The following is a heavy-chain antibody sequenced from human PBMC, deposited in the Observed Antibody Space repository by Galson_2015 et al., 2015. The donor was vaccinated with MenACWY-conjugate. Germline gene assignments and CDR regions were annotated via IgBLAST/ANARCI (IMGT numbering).Heavy chain of an antibody. CDR3: ARGPDYDSESYTPRPLHPFDI. V-gene: IGHV4-39*07. Sequence: ETLSLTCTVSGGSISSSSYYWGWIRQPPGQGLEWIGSIHFSGNTFYNPSLKSRVTFSIDTSKNQFSLKLTSVTAADTAVYYCARGPDYDSESYTPRPLHPFDIWGQGTKVTVSS. D-gene: IGHD3-10*01. CDR2: IHFSGNT. CDR1: GGSISSSSYY. J-gene: IGHJ3*02.